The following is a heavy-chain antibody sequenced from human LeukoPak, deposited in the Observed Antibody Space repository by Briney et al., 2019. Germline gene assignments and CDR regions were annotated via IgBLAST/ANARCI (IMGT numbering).Heavy chain of an antibody. J-gene: IGHJ1*01. CDR3: AKYFASGSYYKLPH. CDR2: ISGSGAYT. CDR1: GFTFSSYA. D-gene: IGHD3-10*01. V-gene: IGHV3-23*01. Sequence: GGSLRLSCAASGFTFSSYAMSWVRQAPGKGLEWVSTISGSGAYTYYADSVKGRFTISRDNSKNTLYLQMNSLRAEDTAVYYRAKYFASGSYYKLPHWGQGTLVTVSS.